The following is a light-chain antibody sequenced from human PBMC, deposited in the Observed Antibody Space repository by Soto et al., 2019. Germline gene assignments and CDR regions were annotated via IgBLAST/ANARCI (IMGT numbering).Light chain of an antibody. CDR3: QQRSNWPWT. Sequence: EIVLTQSPATLSLSPGERATLSCRASPSVSSYLAWYQQKADQAPRLLIYDASNRATGIPARFSGSGSGTDFTLTISSLEPEDFAVYYCQQRSNWPWTFGQGTKVEIK. CDR1: PSVSSY. CDR2: DAS. J-gene: IGKJ1*01. V-gene: IGKV3-11*01.